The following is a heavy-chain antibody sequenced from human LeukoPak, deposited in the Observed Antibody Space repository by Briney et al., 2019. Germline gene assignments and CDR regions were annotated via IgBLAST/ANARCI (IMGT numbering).Heavy chain of an antibody. CDR2: ISSSGSTI. CDR1: GFTFSSYE. V-gene: IGHV3-48*03. Sequence: PGGSLRLSCAASGFTFSSYEMNWVRQAPGKGLEWVSYISSSGSTIYYADSVKGRFTISRDNAKNSLYLQMNSLRAEDTAVYYCAREAHSSSWYNLGYYDSSGYGYWGQGTLVTVSS. CDR3: AREAHSSSWYNLGYYDSSGYGY. D-gene: IGHD3-22*01. J-gene: IGHJ4*02.